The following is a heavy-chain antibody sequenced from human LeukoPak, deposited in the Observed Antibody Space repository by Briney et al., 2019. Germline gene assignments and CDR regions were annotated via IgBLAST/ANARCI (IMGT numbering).Heavy chain of an antibody. J-gene: IGHJ4*02. V-gene: IGHV3-7*03. CDR2: IKQDGSGK. CDR1: GFTFSSYW. Sequence: GGSLRLSCAASGFTFSSYWMSWVRQAPGKGLEWVANIKQDGSGKLYVDSVKGRFTISRDNAKNSLYLQMNSLRAEDTAAYYCARGGAMQSPADYWGQGTLVTVSS. D-gene: IGHD3-16*01. CDR3: ARGGAMQSPADY.